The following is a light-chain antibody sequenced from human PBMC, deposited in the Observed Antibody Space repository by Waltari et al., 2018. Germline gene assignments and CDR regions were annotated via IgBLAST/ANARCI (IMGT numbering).Light chain of an antibody. CDR1: QSVSRS. CDR3: QHYVRLQGS. Sequence: EIVLTQSPGTLSLSPGERATLACRASQSVSRSLAWYQQKPGQAPRPLISGASSRATGVPDRLSGSGCGTDVSLTTSRIEPEDFAVYYCQHYVRLQGSFRQGTEVEIK. J-gene: IGKJ1*01. V-gene: IGKV3-20*01. CDR2: GAS.